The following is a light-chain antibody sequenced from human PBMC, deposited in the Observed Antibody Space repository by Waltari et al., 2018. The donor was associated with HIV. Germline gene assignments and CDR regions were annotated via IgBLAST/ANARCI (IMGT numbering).Light chain of an antibody. CDR3: AAWDDTFRWV. CDR1: SSNIGINS. J-gene: IGLJ3*02. Sequence: QPVLTQPPSASGTPGQRVTISCSGSSSNIGINSVYWYQQVPGRTPKLLIYRNNQRPSGVPARFSGSKSGTSASLAISGLQSEDEADYYCAAWDDTFRWVFGGGTKLTVL. V-gene: IGLV1-44*01. CDR2: RNN.